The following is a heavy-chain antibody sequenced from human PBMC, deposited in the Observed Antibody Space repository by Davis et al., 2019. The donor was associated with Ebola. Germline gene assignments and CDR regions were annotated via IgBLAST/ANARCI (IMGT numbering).Heavy chain of an antibody. CDR3: ATFVDTSSDY. Sequence: ASVKVSCKASGYTFIGYYIHWVRQAPGQGLEWMGRINPYSGGTNYAQKFQGRVTMTRDTSISTAYMELSSLRSDDTAVYYCATFVDTSSDYWGQGTLVTVSS. CDR2: INPYSGGT. CDR1: GYTFIGYY. J-gene: IGHJ4*02. D-gene: IGHD5-18*01. V-gene: IGHV1-2*06.